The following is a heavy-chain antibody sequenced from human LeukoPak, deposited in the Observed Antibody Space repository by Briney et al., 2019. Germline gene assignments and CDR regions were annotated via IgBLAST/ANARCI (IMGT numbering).Heavy chain of an antibody. Sequence: ASVKVSCKASGYTFTGYYMHWVRQAPGQGLEWMGWINPNSGGTNYAQKFQGRVTMTRDTSISTAYMELSRLRFDDTAVYYCARVLGGNHDFYFDYWGQGTLVTVSS. CDR2: INPNSGGT. CDR3: ARVLGGNHDFYFDY. J-gene: IGHJ4*02. CDR1: GYTFTGYY. V-gene: IGHV1-2*02. D-gene: IGHD2-15*01.